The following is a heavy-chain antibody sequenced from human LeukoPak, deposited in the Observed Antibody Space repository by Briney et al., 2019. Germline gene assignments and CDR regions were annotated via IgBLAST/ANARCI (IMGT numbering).Heavy chain of an antibody. CDR1: GYTFASYY. CDR2: INPSADST. V-gene: IGHV1-46*01. D-gene: IGHD3-10*01. CDR3: ARDWTPYYYGSGTHNWFDP. J-gene: IGHJ5*02. Sequence: ASVKVSCKASGYTFASYYIHWVRQAPGQGLEWMGIINPSADSTSYAQKFQGRVTITADESTSTAYMEPSSLRSEDTAVYYCARDWTPYYYGSGTHNWFDPWGQGTLVTVSS.